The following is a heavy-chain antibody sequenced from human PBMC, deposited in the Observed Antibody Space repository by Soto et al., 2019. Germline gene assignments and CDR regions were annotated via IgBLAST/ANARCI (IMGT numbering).Heavy chain of an antibody. CDR2: IKSKTDGGTT. Sequence: EVQLVESGGGLVKPGGSLRLSCAASGFTFSNAWMSWVHQAPGKGLEWVGRIKSKTDGGTTDYAAPVKGRFTISRDDSKNTLYLQMNSLKTEDTAVYYCTTDPAPDYGDFLFDYWGQGTLVTVSS. V-gene: IGHV3-15*01. D-gene: IGHD4-17*01. CDR1: GFTFSNAW. J-gene: IGHJ4*02. CDR3: TTDPAPDYGDFLFDY.